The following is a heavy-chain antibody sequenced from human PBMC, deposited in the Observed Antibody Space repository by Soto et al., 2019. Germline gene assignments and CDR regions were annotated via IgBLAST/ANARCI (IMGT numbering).Heavy chain of an antibody. J-gene: IGHJ4*02. CDR2: INHSGST. D-gene: IGHD5-18*01. Sequence: PSETLSLTCTVSGGSVSSGSYYWSWIRQPPGKGLEWIGEINHSGSTNYNPSLKSRVTISVDTSKNQFSLKLSSVTAADTAVYYCARGGGLYSYGRVRFDYWGQGTLVTVSS. CDR1: GGSVSSGSYY. CDR3: ARGGGLYSYGRVRFDY. V-gene: IGHV4-39*07.